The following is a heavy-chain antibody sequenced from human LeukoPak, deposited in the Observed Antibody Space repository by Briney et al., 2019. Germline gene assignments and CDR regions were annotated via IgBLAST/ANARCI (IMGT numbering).Heavy chain of an antibody. D-gene: IGHD1-14*01. J-gene: IGHJ3*02. CDR1: GGSISSSSYY. V-gene: IGHV4-39*07. CDR2: IYYSGST. Sequence: PSETLSLTCTVSGGSISSSSYYWGWIRQPPGKGLEWIGSIYYSGSTYYNPSLKSRVTISVDTSKNQFSLKLSSVTAADTAVYYCAREGAYNGNAFDIWGQGTMVTVSS. CDR3: AREGAYNGNAFDI.